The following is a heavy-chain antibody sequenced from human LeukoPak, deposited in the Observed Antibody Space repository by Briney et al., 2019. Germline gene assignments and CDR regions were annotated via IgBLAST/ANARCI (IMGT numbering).Heavy chain of an antibody. CDR2: MNPNSGNT. J-gene: IGHJ5*02. CDR1: GYTFTSYD. Sequence: ASVKVSCKASGYTFTSYDINWVRQATGQGLEWMGWMNPNSGNTGYAQKFQGRVTMTRNTSISTAYMELSSLRSEDTAVYYCARRKFRRLMPLDWFDPWGQGTLVTVSS. CDR3: ARRKFRRLMPLDWFDP. V-gene: IGHV1-8*01. D-gene: IGHD2-2*01.